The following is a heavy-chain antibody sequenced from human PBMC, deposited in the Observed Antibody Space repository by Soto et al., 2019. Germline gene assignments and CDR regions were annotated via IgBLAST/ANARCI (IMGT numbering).Heavy chain of an antibody. CDR3: ARESAYSSSWYYYGMDV. V-gene: IGHV1-69*01. J-gene: IGHJ6*02. CDR1: GGTFSSYA. D-gene: IGHD6-13*01. Sequence: QVQLVQSGAEVKKPGSSVKVSYKASGGTFSSYAISWVRQAPGQGLEWMGGIIPIFGTANYAQKFQGRVTITADESTSTAYMELSSLRSEDTAVYYCARESAYSSSWYYYGMDVWGQGTTVTVSS. CDR2: IIPIFGTA.